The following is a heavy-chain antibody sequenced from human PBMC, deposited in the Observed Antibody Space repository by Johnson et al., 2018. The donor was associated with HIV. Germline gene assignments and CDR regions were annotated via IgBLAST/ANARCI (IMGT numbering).Heavy chain of an antibody. CDR2: IYSGGST. J-gene: IGHJ3*02. D-gene: IGHD3-3*01. V-gene: IGHV3-66*01. CDR1: GFTVSSNY. CDR3: ERDRRDDFWSGYSHGFDI. Sequence: GGGLVQPGGSLRLSCAASGFTVSSNYMSWVRQAPGKGLEWVSVIYSGGSTYYADSVKGRFTISRDNSKNTLYLQMNSLRAEDTAVYYCERDRRDDFWSGYSHGFDIWGQGTMVTVSS.